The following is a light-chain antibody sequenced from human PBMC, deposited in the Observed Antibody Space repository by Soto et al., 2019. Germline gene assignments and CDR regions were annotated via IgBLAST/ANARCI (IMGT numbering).Light chain of an antibody. CDR2: AAS. CDR3: QQSYTFPWA. J-gene: IGKJ1*01. V-gene: IGKV1D-12*01. Sequence: DIQVTQSPSSVSASIGDRVTITCRASQGITTWLTWYQQKPGKAPKLLISAASSLQSGVPSRFSGSGSWTDFTLTISSLQPEDFATYYCQQSYTFPWAFGQGTKVEMK. CDR1: QGITTW.